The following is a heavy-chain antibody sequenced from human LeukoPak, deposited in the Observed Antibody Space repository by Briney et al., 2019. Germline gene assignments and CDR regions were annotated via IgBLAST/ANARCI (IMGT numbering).Heavy chain of an antibody. CDR1: GGSFSGYY. V-gene: IGHV4-34*01. CDR2: INHSGST. D-gene: IGHD2-2*01. CDR3: ARFPQYQLLSWFDP. J-gene: IGHJ5*02. Sequence: PSETLSLTCAVYGGSFSGYYWSWIRQPPGKGLEWIGEINHSGSTNYNPSLKSRVTISVDTSKNQSSLKLSSVTAADTAVYYCARFPQYQLLSWFDPWGQGTLVTVSS.